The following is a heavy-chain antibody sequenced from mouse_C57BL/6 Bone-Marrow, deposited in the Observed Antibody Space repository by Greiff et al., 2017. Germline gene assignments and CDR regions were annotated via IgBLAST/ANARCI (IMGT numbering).Heavy chain of an antibody. Sequence: EVQRVESGGDLVKPGGSLKLSCAASGFTFSSYGMSWVRQTPDKRLEWVATISSGGSYTYYPDSVKGRFTISRDNAKNTMYLQMSSLKSEDTAMYYCARFYYWYFDVWGTGTTVTVSS. V-gene: IGHV5-6*01. CDR1: GFTFSSYG. CDR2: ISSGGSYT. CDR3: ARFYYWYFDV. J-gene: IGHJ1*03.